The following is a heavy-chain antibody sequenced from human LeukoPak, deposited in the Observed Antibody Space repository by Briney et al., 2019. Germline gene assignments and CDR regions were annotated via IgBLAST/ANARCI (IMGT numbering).Heavy chain of an antibody. Sequence: PGGSLRLSCAASGFTFSGSNMHWVRQASGRGLEWVGRIRSKANNYATAYGASVKGRFTISRDDSRNTAYLQMNSLKTEDTAVYYCTRFDMVMDYWGQGTLVTVSS. V-gene: IGHV3-73*01. D-gene: IGHD2-21*01. CDR2: IRSKANNYAT. CDR1: GFTFSGSN. J-gene: IGHJ4*02. CDR3: TRFDMVMDY.